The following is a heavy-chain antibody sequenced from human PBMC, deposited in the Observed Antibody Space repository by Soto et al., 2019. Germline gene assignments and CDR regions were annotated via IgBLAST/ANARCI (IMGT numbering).Heavy chain of an antibody. V-gene: IGHV3-30-3*01. CDR3: ARGYMDYDSSGYYSHYYYYGMDV. Sequence: SLRLSCAASGFTFIIYAMHWVRQAPGKGLEWVAVISYDGSNKYYADSVKGRFTISRDNSKNTLYLQMNSLRAEDTAVYYCARGYMDYDSSGYYSHYYYYGMDVWGKVTTVTISS. J-gene: IGHJ6*04. D-gene: IGHD3-22*01. CDR1: GFTFIIYA. CDR2: ISYDGSNK.